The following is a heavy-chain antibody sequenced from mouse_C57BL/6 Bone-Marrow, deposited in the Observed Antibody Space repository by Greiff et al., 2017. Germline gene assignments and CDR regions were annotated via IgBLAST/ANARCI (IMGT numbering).Heavy chain of an antibody. CDR2: ISSGGSYT. V-gene: IGHV5-6*01. J-gene: IGHJ3*01. CDR1: GFTFSSYG. Sequence: EVQRVESGRDLVKPGGSLKLSCAASGFTFSSYGMSWVRQTPDKRLEWVATISSGGSYTYYPDSVKGRFTISRDNAKNTLYLQMSSLKSEDTAMYYCARRDYDWFAYWGQGTLVTVSA. D-gene: IGHD2-4*01. CDR3: ARRDYDWFAY.